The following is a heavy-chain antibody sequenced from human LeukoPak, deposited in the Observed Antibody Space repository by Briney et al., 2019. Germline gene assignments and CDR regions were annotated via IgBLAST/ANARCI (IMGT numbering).Heavy chain of an antibody. J-gene: IGHJ6*02. CDR3: AKDGTQQRITIFGVVPDYYYYGMDV. V-gene: IGHV3-23*01. CDR2: ISGSGGST. Sequence: GGSLRLSCAASGFTVNSYAMSWVRQAPGKGLEWVSAISGSGGSTYYADSVKGRFTISRDNSKNTLYLQMNSLRAEDTAVYYCAKDGTQQRITIFGVVPDYYYYGMDVWGQGTTVTVSS. CDR1: GFTVNSYA. D-gene: IGHD3-3*01.